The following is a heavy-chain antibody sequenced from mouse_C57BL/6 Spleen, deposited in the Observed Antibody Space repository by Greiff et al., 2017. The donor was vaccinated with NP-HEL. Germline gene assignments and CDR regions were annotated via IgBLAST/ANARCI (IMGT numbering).Heavy chain of an antibody. D-gene: IGHD1-1*01. Sequence: EVKLMESGGGLVKPGGSLKLSCAASGFTFSDYGMHWVRQAPEKGLEWVAYISSGSSTMYYADTVKGRFTISRDNAKNTLFLQMTSLRSEDTAMYYCAAGSRGTWFAYWGQGTLVTVSA. J-gene: IGHJ3*01. CDR1: GFTFSDYG. CDR2: ISSGSSTM. CDR3: AAGSRGTWFAY. V-gene: IGHV5-17*01.